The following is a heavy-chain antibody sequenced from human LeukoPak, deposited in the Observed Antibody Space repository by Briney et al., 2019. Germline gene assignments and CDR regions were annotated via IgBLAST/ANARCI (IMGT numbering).Heavy chain of an antibody. CDR3: ARNLPGFDY. J-gene: IGHJ4*02. Sequence: TGGSLRLSCAASGLTFSSYWMSWVRQAPVKGLEWVAKIKEDGSEKHYVDSVKGRFTISRDNAKNSLYLQMNSLRAEDTAMYYCARNLPGFDYWGQGTLVTVSS. CDR2: IKEDGSEK. V-gene: IGHV3-7*03. CDR1: GLTFSSYW.